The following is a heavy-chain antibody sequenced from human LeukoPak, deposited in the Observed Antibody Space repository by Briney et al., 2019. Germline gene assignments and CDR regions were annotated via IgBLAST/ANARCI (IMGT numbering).Heavy chain of an antibody. CDR2: ISYDGSNK. CDR3: ARDRNPGYNWNSPDY. J-gene: IGHJ4*02. CDR1: GFTLSSYA. Sequence: GGSLRLSCAASGFTLSSYAMHWVCQAPGKGLEWVAVISYDGSNKYYADSVKGRFTISRDNSKNTLYLQMNSLRAEDTAVYYCARDRNPGYNWNSPDYWGQGTLVTVSS. D-gene: IGHD1-7*01. V-gene: IGHV3-30*01.